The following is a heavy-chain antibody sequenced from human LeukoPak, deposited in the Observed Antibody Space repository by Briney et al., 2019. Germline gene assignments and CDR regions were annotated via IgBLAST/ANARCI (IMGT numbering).Heavy chain of an antibody. CDR1: GLPFSTHS. CDR2: ISSSSYI. Sequence: PGGSLRLSCAASGLPFSTHSLNWVSPAPGKGREWVSSISSSSYIYYADSVKGRFTISRDNAKNSLYLQMNSLRAEDTAVYYCARDAGDTAMVLDYWGQGTLVTVSS. V-gene: IGHV3-21*01. D-gene: IGHD5-18*01. J-gene: IGHJ4*02. CDR3: ARDAGDTAMVLDY.